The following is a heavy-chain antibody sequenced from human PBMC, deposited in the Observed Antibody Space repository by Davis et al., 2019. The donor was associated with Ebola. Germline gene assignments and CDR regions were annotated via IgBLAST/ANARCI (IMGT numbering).Heavy chain of an antibody. CDR3: ARGLPKYSSGWYSGWFDP. CDR1: GGSFSGYY. V-gene: IGHV4-34*01. CDR2: INHSGST. D-gene: IGHD6-19*01. Sequence: GSLRLSCAVYGGSFSGYYWSWIRQPPGKGLEWIGEINHSGSTYYNPPLKSRVTISVDTSKNQFSLKLSSVTAADTAVYYCARGLPKYSSGWYSGWFDPWGQGTLVTVSS. J-gene: IGHJ5*02.